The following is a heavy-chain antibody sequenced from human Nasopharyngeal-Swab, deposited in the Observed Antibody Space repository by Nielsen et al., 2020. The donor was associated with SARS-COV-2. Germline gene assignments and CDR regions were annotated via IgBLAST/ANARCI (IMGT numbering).Heavy chain of an antibody. CDR2: INHSGST. D-gene: IGHD3-10*01. Sequence: SETLSLTCAVYGGSFSGYYWSWIRQPPGKGLEWIGEINHSGSTNYNPSLKSRVTISVDTSKNQFSLKLSSVTAADTAVYYCARGVRLTRITMARGPIESVYGMDVWGQGTTVTVSS. CDR3: ARGVRLTRITMARGPIESVYGMDV. V-gene: IGHV4-34*01. J-gene: IGHJ6*02. CDR1: GGSFSGYY.